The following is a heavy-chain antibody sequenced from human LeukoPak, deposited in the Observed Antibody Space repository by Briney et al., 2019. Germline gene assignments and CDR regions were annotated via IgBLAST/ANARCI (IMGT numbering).Heavy chain of an antibody. CDR3: TVPQSGGNWFDP. V-gene: IGHV3-23*01. D-gene: IGHD3-16*01. J-gene: IGHJ5*02. CDR2: ISGSGGTT. CDR1: GFTFSSYA. Sequence: GGSLRLSCVASGFTFSSYALTWVRQAPGKGLECVSVISGSGGTTYYADSVKGRFSVSRDTSKNTLYLQMNSLKAEDTAVYFCTVPQSGGNWFDPWGPGTQVTVSS.